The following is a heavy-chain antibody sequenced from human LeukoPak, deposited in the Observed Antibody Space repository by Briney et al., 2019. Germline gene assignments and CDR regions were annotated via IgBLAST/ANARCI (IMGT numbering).Heavy chain of an antibody. CDR1: GYTFTDYY. J-gene: IGHJ4*02. V-gene: IGHV1-2*02. D-gene: IGHD5-12*01. Sequence: ASVKVSCKASGYTFTDYYINWVRQAPGQGLEWMGWISPKSGGTNYAQKFQGRVTMTRDTSVSTAYMELSRLRSDDTAVYYCATNEIVGLYSYFDYWGQGTLVTVSS. CDR3: ATNEIVGLYSYFDY. CDR2: ISPKSGGT.